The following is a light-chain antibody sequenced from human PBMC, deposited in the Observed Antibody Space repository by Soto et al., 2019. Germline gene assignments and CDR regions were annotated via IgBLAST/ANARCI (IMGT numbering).Light chain of an antibody. V-gene: IGLV2-11*01. Sequence: QSALTQPRSVSGSPGQSVTISCTGTSSDVGGYNYVSWYQQHPGKAPKLMIYDVSKRPSGVPDRFSGSKSGNTASLTISGLKAEDEADYYCCSYAGSYSLVFGGWTKLTVL. CDR1: SSDVGGYNY. J-gene: IGLJ2*01. CDR2: DVS. CDR3: CSYAGSYSLV.